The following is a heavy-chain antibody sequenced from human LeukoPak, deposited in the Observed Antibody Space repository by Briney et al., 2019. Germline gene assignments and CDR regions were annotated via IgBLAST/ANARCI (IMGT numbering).Heavy chain of an antibody. CDR1: GFTFSSHA. CDR3: AREIAACTDFDY. CDR2: IGRSGDNI. V-gene: IGHV3-21*01. Sequence: PGGSLRLSCAASGFTFSSHAMNWVRQAPGKGLEWVSSIGRSGDNIYYADSLQGRFTISRDNAKNSLYLQMNSLRAEDTAVYYCAREIAACTDFDYWGQGTLVTVSS. J-gene: IGHJ4*02. D-gene: IGHD6-13*01.